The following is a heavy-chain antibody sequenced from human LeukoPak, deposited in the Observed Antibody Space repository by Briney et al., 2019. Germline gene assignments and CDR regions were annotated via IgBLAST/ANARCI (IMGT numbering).Heavy chain of an antibody. CDR1: GFTFSSYS. D-gene: IGHD2-2*01. J-gene: IGHJ5*02. CDR3: ARDLGYCSSTSCYNWFDP. CDR2: ISSSSSYV. V-gene: IGHV3-21*01. Sequence: GGSLRLSCAASGFTFSSYSMNWVRQAPGKGLEWVSSISSSSSYVYYADSVKGRFTISRDNAKNSLYLQMSSLRAEDTAVYYCARDLGYCSSTSCYNWFDPWGQGTLVTVSS.